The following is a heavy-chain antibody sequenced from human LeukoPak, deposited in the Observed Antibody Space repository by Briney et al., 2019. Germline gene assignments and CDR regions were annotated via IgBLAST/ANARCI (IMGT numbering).Heavy chain of an antibody. CDR3: ARLLGSKVVIPDDEAFDI. CDR2: INPGKSDT. D-gene: IGHD2-2*01. J-gene: IGHJ3*02. V-gene: IGHV5-51*01. CDR1: GYTFTNYW. Sequence: GESLKISCKGSGYTFTNYWIGWVRQMPGKGLEYMGIINPGKSDTRYSPSFQGQVTISADKSINTAYLQWGSLRASDTAIYYCARLLGSKVVIPDDEAFDIWGQGTMVTVSS.